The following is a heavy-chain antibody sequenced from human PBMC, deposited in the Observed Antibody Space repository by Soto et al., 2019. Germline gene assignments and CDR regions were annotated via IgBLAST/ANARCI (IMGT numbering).Heavy chain of an antibody. J-gene: IGHJ4*01. CDR1: GFTFRSFA. D-gene: IGHD3-10*01. V-gene: IGHV3-23*01. Sequence: PGGSLRLSCAASGFTFRSFAMSWVRQAPGKGLEWVSTIDSGGNMFYADSVKGRFTISRDNSKSTLYLLMNSLSAEDTALYYCAKDYGVRGVMESHLFDYWGQGTLVTVSS. CDR3: AKDYGVRGVMESHLFDY. CDR2: IDSGGNM.